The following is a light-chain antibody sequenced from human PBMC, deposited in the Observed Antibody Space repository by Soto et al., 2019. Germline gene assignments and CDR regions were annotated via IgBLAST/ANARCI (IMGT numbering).Light chain of an antibody. J-gene: IGLJ2*01. Sequence: QSVLTQPASVSGSPGQSITISCTGTSSDIGGYNYVSWYQQHPGKAPKLMIYEVSNRPSGVSHRFSGSKSGNTASLTISGLQAEDEADYYCSSYTSSSTLFGGGTKVTVL. CDR2: EVS. CDR3: SSYTSSSTL. V-gene: IGLV2-14*01. CDR1: SSDIGGYNY.